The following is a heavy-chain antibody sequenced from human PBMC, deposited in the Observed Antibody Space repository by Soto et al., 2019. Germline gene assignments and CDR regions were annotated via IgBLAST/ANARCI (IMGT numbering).Heavy chain of an antibody. CDR3: VILLVRVENAFCI. Sequence: PGGSLRLSCAASGFTFSSYAMSWVRQAPGKGLEWVSAISGSGGSTYYADSVKGRFTISRDNSKNTLYLQMNSLRAEGTAVYYCVILLVRVENAFCILGPGTMVTVS. CDR2: ISGSGGST. D-gene: IGHD2-15*01. CDR1: GFTFSSYA. J-gene: IGHJ3*02. V-gene: IGHV3-23*01.